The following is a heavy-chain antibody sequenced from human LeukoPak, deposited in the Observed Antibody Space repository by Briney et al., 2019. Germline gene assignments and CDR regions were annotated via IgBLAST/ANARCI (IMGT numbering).Heavy chain of an antibody. CDR3: ATRKLGNDY. CDR2: IYYTET. V-gene: IGHV4-59*01. J-gene: IGHJ4*02. CDR1: GGSITNYY. D-gene: IGHD7-27*01. Sequence: SETLSLTCTVSGGSITNYYWSWIRQSPGKGLEWIGYIYYTETSYNPSLKSRVTISADTSKNQFSLKLYSVTAADTAVYYCATRKLGNDYWGQGTLVTVSS.